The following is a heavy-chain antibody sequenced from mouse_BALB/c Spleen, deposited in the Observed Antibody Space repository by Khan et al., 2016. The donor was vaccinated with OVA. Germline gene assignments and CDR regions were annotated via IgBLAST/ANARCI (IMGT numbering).Heavy chain of an antibody. V-gene: IGHV9-1*02. CDR3: ARETTYWYFDV. Sequence: QIQLVQSGPELKKPGETVKISCKASGYTFTNYRMNWMKQAPGKGLKWMGWINTYTGEPAYADDFKGRFAFSLETSAGTAYLQINNLKNEDMATYFCARETTYWYFDVWGAGTTVTVSS. J-gene: IGHJ1*01. CDR1: GYTFTNYR. CDR2: INTYTGEP. D-gene: IGHD2-1*01.